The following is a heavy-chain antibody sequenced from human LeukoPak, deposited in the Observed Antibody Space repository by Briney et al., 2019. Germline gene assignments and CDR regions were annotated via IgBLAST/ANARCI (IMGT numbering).Heavy chain of an antibody. CDR2: IYDIGST. CDR1: GGFIRSYY. J-gene: IGHJ4*02. D-gene: IGHD1-1*01. V-gene: IGHV4-59*01. CDR3: ARTSNYWSPYFDY. Sequence: SETLSLTCTASGGFIRSYYWSWIRQPPGKGLEWIGYIYDIGSTNYNPSLQSRVTISVDTSRNHFSLKLTSVTAADTAVYYCARTSNYWSPYFDYWGQGALVTVSS.